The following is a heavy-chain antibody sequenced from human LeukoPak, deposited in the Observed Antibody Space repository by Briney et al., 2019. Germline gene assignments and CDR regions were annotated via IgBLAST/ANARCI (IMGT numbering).Heavy chain of an antibody. Sequence: SETLSLTCTVSGASIDSYYWSWIRQPPGKGLEWIGYTHNNGDSNYNPSLKSRLTISVDTSKNEVSLVLTSVTAADTALYYCARQPAGTAAFDIWAQGTMVIASA. CDR1: GASIDSYY. J-gene: IGHJ3*02. D-gene: IGHD1-14*01. CDR3: ARQPAGTAAFDI. CDR2: THNNGDS. V-gene: IGHV4-59*08.